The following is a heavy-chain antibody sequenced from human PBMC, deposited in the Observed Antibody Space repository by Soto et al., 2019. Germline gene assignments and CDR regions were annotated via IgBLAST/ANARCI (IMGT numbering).Heavy chain of an antibody. Sequence: GGSLRLSCAASGFTFSSYWMSWVRQAPGKGLEWVANIKQDGSEKYYVDSVKGRFTISRDNAKNSLYLQMNSLRAEDTAVYYCARVGDGSGSYCDYWGQGTLVTVSS. V-gene: IGHV3-7*01. D-gene: IGHD3-10*01. CDR1: GFTFSSYW. J-gene: IGHJ4*02. CDR3: ARVGDGSGSYCDY. CDR2: IKQDGSEK.